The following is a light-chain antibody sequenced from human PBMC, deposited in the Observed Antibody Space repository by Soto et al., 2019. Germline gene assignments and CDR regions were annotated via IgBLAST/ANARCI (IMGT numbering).Light chain of an antibody. Sequence: QSALTQPRSVSGSPGQSVTISCTGTRSDVGGYNFVFWYQQHPGKAPTLMIYDVAKRPSGVPDRFSGSKSADTASLTISGLQAEDEADYYCCSYAGNRVIFGGGTKLTVL. CDR2: DVA. CDR3: CSYAGNRVI. J-gene: IGLJ2*01. CDR1: RSDVGGYNF. V-gene: IGLV2-11*01.